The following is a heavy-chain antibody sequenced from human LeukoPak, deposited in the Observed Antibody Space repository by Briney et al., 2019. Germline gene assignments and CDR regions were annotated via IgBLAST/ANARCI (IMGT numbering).Heavy chain of an antibody. D-gene: IGHD3-10*01. V-gene: IGHV4-61*02. Sequence: ASQTLSLTSTVAAASISSGSYYWSWIRQPAGKGLEWIGRIYTSGSTNYNPSLKSRVTISGDTSKNQFSLKLSSVTAADTAVYYCASTGYYGVAEYFQHWGQGTLVTVSS. CDR1: AASISSGSYY. CDR3: ASTGYYGVAEYFQH. J-gene: IGHJ1*01. CDR2: IYTSGST.